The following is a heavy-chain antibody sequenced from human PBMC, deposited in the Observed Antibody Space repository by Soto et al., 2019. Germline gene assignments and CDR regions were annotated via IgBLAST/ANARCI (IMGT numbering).Heavy chain of an antibody. Sequence: QITLKESGPTLVKPTQTLTLTCTCSGFSISTSGVGVCWIRQPPGKALEWLALIYWDDDKRYSPILKSRLSITKDTSKNQVVITMTNMDPVDTATYYCAHRDGNMVRGVISFDYWGQGTLVTVSS. CDR1: GFSISTSGVG. J-gene: IGHJ4*02. D-gene: IGHD3-10*01. V-gene: IGHV2-5*02. CDR2: IYWDDDK. CDR3: AHRDGNMVRGVISFDY.